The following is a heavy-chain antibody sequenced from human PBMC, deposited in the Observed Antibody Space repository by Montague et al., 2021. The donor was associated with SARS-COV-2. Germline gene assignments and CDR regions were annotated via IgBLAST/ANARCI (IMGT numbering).Heavy chain of an antibody. CDR1: GASFSNYY. J-gene: IGHJ3*02. CDR2: VNQSGTT. CDR3: ARGRRPEVVPGGGPGGGDFDT. D-gene: IGHD2-2*01. V-gene: IGHV4-34*01. Sequence: SETLSLTCAISGASFSNYYWSWIRQPPGKGLEWTGEVNQSGTTIYNPSVKSGVTISDDTSKNQFYLRLNSVTAADTAVYYCARGRRPEVVPGGGPGGGDFDTWGQRTMVTVSS.